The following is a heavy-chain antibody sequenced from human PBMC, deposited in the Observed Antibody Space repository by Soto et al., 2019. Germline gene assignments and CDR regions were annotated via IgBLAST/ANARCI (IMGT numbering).Heavy chain of an antibody. CDR1: WFTVSSNY. CDR2: IYSGGST. V-gene: IGHV3-53*01. CDR3: ARDLGSSTVTARSGWFDP. D-gene: IGHD2-2*01. J-gene: IGHJ5*02. Sequence: GGSRRIACARSWFTVSSNYMSWVRQATGNGLEWVSVIYSGGSTYYADSVKGRFTISRDNSKNTLYLQMNSLRAEDTAVYYCARDLGSSTVTARSGWFDPWGQGTLVTVSS.